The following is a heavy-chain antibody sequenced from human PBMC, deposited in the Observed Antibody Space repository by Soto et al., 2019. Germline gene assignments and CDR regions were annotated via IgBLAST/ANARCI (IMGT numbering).Heavy chain of an antibody. Sequence: QVQLVQSGAEVKKPGSSVKVSCKASGGTFSSYAISWVRQAPGQGLEWMGGIIPNFGTANYAQKFQGRVTITADESTSTAYMELSSLRSEDTAVYYCARYQLLYSSSWYYFDYWGQGTLVTVSS. D-gene: IGHD6-13*01. CDR2: IIPNFGTA. CDR3: ARYQLLYSSSWYYFDY. J-gene: IGHJ4*02. CDR1: GGTFSSYA. V-gene: IGHV1-69*01.